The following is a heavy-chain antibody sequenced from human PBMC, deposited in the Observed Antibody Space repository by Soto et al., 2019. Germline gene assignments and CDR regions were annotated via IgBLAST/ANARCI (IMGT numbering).Heavy chain of an antibody. CDR1: GYSFTSYW. V-gene: IGHV5-51*01. Sequence: PVESLKISCNGSGYSFTSYWIGWVRQMPWRGLEWMGIIYPGDSDTRYSPSFQGQVTISADKSISTAYLQWSSLKASDTAMYYCARHGEAVAGDYYYYGMDVWGQGTTVTVSS. D-gene: IGHD6-19*01. CDR3: ARHGEAVAGDYYYYGMDV. CDR2: IYPGDSDT. J-gene: IGHJ6*02.